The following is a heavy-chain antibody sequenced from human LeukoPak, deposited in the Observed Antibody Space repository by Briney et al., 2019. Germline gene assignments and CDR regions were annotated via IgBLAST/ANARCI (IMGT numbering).Heavy chain of an antibody. V-gene: IGHV3-15*01. CDR2: IKSKTEDGTT. CDR1: GFNNIW. D-gene: IGHD1-26*01. Sequence: PGGSLRLSCAASGFNNIWMSWVGQAPGQGREGGGRIKSKTEDGTTDYAAPVKGRFTISRDDSKSTLYLQMNGLKTEDTAVYYCTSEDQGGFDYWGQGTLVTVSS. J-gene: IGHJ4*02. CDR3: TSEDQGGFDY.